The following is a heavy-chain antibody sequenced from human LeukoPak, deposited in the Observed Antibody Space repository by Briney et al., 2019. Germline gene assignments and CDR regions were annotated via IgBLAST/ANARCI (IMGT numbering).Heavy chain of an antibody. CDR2: IIPIFGTA. CDR3: ARVETHDDYGDYQWFDP. V-gene: IGHV1-69*05. CDR1: GGTFSSYA. J-gene: IGHJ5*02. D-gene: IGHD4-17*01. Sequence: SVKVSCKASGGTFSSYAISWVRQAPGQGLEWMGGIIPIFGTANYAQKFQGRVTITTDESTSTAYMELSSLKSEDTAVYYCARVETHDDYGDYQWFDPWGQGTLVTVSS.